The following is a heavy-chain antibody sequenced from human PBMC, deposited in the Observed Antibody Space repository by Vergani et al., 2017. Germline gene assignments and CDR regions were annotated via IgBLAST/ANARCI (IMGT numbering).Heavy chain of an antibody. J-gene: IGHJ3*02. CDR1: GYTFTSYA. V-gene: IGHV1-3*01. Sequence: QVQLVQSGAEVKKPGASVKVSCKASGYTFTSYAMHWVRQAPGQRLERMGWINAGNGNTKYSQKFQGRVTITRDTSASTAYMELSSLRSEDTAVYYCAYDSRNTDAFDIWGQGTMVTVSS. CDR3: AYDSRNTDAFDI. D-gene: IGHD3-22*01. CDR2: INAGNGNT.